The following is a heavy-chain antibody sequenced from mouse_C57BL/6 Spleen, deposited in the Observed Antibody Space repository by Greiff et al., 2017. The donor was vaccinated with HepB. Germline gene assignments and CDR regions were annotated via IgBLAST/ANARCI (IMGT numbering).Heavy chain of an antibody. CDR3: ARVDGYSAWFAY. D-gene: IGHD2-3*01. Sequence: VQLQQSGAELVKPGASVKLSCKASGYTFTSYWMHWVKHRPGRGLEWIGRIDPISGGTKYNEKFKSKATLTVDKPSSTAYMQLSSLTSEDAAVYYCARVDGYSAWFAYWGQGTLVTVSA. CDR1: GYTFTSYW. J-gene: IGHJ3*01. V-gene: IGHV1-72*01. CDR2: IDPISGGT.